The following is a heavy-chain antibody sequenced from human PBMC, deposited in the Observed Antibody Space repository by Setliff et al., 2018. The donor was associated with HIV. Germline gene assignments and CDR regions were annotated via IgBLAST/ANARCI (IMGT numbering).Heavy chain of an antibody. V-gene: IGHV3-48*04. Sequence: GGSLRLSCAGSGVTFFSTYSMNWVRQAPGKGLECVAYIISSSGSTIYYADSVKGRFIASTDNAKNSLFLEMNSLKAEDTAVYYCARAYNVYDYRFDSSGYDYWGQGTLVTVSS. D-gene: IGHD3-22*01. J-gene: IGHJ4*02. CDR1: GVTFFSTYS. CDR2: IISSSGSTI. CDR3: ARAYNVYDYRFDSSGYDY.